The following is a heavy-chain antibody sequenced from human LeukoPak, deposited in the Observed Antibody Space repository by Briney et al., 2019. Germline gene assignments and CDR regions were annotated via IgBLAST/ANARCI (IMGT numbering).Heavy chain of an antibody. D-gene: IGHD4-17*01. CDR1: GGSLSGYY. Sequence: KTSETLSLTCAVYGGSLSGYYWSWIRQPPGKGLEWIGEINHSGSTNYNPSLKSRVTISVDTSKNQFSLKLSSVTAADTAVYYCARERVTTVIPPRVHGMDVWGQGTTVTVSS. V-gene: IGHV4-34*01. CDR2: INHSGST. CDR3: ARERVTTVIPPRVHGMDV. J-gene: IGHJ6*02.